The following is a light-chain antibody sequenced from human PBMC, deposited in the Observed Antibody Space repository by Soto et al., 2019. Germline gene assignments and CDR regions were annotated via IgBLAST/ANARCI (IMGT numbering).Light chain of an antibody. J-gene: IGKJ5*01. CDR1: QTVSSY. V-gene: IGKV3-11*01. CDR3: QQRRT. Sequence: EIVLTQSPATLSLSPGERATLSCRASQTVSSYLAWYQQKPGQAPRLLVYDASDRATGIPARFSGSGSGTDLTLTISSLEPEEFAVYYCQQRRTFGQGTRLEIK. CDR2: DAS.